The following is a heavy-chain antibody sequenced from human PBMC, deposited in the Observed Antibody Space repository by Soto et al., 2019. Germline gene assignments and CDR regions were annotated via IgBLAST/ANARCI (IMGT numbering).Heavy chain of an antibody. CDR3: ARDNTLNGMDV. CDR2: IYSGGST. D-gene: IGHD2-2*02. V-gene: IGHV3-53*01. CDR1: GFTVSSNY. Sequence: GSLRLSCAASGFTVSSNYMSWVRQAPGKGLEWVSVIYSGGSTYYADSVKGRLTISRDNSKNTLYLQMNSLRAEDTAVYYCARDNTLNGMDVWGQGTTVTVSS. J-gene: IGHJ6*02.